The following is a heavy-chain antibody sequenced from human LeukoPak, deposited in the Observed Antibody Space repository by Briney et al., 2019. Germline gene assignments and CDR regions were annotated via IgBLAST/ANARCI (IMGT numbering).Heavy chain of an antibody. CDR2: IHYSGNA. V-gene: IGHV4-39*01. D-gene: IGHD4-17*01. J-gene: IGHJ5*02. CDR1: GGSISSTSYH. Sequence: SETLSLTCTVSGGSISSTSYHWGWIRQPPGRGLEWIGNIHYSGNAYYNPSLKSRVTISVDTSKNQFSLKVTSVTAADTAVYYCARLRPNDSGDYSRFDPWGQGTLVTVSS. CDR3: ARLRPNDSGDYSRFDP.